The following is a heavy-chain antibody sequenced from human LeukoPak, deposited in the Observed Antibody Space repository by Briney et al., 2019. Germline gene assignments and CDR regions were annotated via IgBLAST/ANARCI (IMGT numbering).Heavy chain of an antibody. CDR1: GFTFSSYS. Sequence: GGSLRLSCAASGFTFSSYSMNWVRQAPGKGLEWVSSISSSSSYIYYADSVKGRFTISRDNAKNSLYLQMNSLRAEDTAVYYCARDGRGGVVAPKRPYWGQGTLVTVSS. J-gene: IGHJ4*02. D-gene: IGHD2-15*01. CDR3: ARDGRGGVVAPKRPY. CDR2: ISSSSSYI. V-gene: IGHV3-21*01.